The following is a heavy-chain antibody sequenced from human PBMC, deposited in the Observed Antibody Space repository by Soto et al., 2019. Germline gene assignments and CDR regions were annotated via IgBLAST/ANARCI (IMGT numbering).Heavy chain of an antibody. CDR3: ARHLFDSWKGYPYYYDMDV. CDR1: GGSIRSHN. D-gene: IGHD3-3*01. J-gene: IGHJ6*03. CDR2: LYYSEMT. Sequence: QVQLQESGPGLVKPSETLSLTCSVPGGSIRSHNWSWIRQPPGKGLEWIGCLYYSEMTEYNPSLKSRVTISADTSNNQVSLKLSSVTAADTAVDFCARHLFDSWKGYPYYYDMDVWRKGTAVTVSS. V-gene: IGHV4-59*08.